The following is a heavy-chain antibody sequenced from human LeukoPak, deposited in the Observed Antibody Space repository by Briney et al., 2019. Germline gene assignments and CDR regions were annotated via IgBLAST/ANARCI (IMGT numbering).Heavy chain of an antibody. CDR1: GGTFISYA. CDR2: IIPIFGTA. CDR3: ARKERGYYDSSGPDEAFDI. J-gene: IGHJ3*02. D-gene: IGHD3-22*01. Sequence: SVKVSCKASGGTFISYAISWVRQAPGQGLEWMGGIIPIFGTANYAQKFQGRVTITTDESTSTAYMELSSLRSEDTAVYYCARKERGYYDSSGPDEAFDIWGQGTMVTVSS. V-gene: IGHV1-69*05.